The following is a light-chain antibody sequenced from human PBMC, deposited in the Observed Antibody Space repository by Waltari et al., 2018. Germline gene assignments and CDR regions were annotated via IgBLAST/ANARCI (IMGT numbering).Light chain of an antibody. CDR1: STNLGPSS. J-gene: IGLJ2*01. Sequence: QSVLTQPPSASGTPGQTVTISCSGGSTNLGPSSVNWYQHIEGTAPRLIIYSNNDRPSGVPARFSGSKSGTSASLVITGLHSEDEADYFCAAWDDNLSGWLLGGGTRVTVL. V-gene: IGLV1-44*01. CDR2: SNN. CDR3: AAWDDNLSGWL.